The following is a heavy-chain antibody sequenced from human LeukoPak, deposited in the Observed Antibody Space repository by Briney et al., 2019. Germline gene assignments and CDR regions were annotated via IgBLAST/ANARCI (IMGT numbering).Heavy chain of an antibody. CDR3: ARERMVRGEMGFDY. J-gene: IGHJ4*02. CDR2: INAGNGNT. D-gene: IGHD3-10*01. V-gene: IGHV1-3*01. CDR1: GYTFTSYD. Sequence: ASVKVSCKASGYTFTSYDINWVRQATGQRLEWMGWINAGNGNTKYSQKFQGRVTITRDTSASTAYMELSSLRSEDTAVYYCARERMVRGEMGFDYWGQGTLVTVSS.